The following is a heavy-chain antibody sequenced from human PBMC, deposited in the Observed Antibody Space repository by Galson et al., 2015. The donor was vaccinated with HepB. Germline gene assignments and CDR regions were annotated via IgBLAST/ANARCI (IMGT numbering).Heavy chain of an antibody. V-gene: IGHV1-69*13. D-gene: IGHD4-17*01. Sequence: SVKVSCKASGGTFSSYAISWVRQAPGQGLEWMGGIIPIFGTANYAQKFQGRVTITADESTSTAYMELSSLRSEDTAVYYCASSPDITYGDYYYYYMDVWGKGTTVTVSS. J-gene: IGHJ6*03. CDR2: IIPIFGTA. CDR3: ASSPDITYGDYYYYYMDV. CDR1: GGTFSSYA.